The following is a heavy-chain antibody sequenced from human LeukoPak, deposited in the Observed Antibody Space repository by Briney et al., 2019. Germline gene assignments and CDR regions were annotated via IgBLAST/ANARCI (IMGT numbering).Heavy chain of an antibody. CDR2: ISSSSSYI. D-gene: IGHD6-19*01. J-gene: IGHJ6*03. V-gene: IGHV3-21*01. CDR1: GFTFSSYS. CDR3: ARAVAALYYYYYMDV. Sequence: PGGSLRLSCAASGFTFSSYSMNWVRQAPGKGLEWVSSISSSSSYIYYADSVKGRFTISRDNAKNSLYLQMNSPRAEDTAVYYCARAVAALYYYYYMDVWGKGTTVTVSS.